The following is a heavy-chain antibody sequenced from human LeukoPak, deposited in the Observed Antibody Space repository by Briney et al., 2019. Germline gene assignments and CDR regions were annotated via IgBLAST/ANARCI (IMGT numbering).Heavy chain of an antibody. J-gene: IGHJ5*02. CDR3: ERDFGPTLRFGEFQNWFDP. CDR1: GYTFTSYY. Sequence: ASVKVSCKASGYTFTSYYMHWVRQAPGQGLEWMGIINPSGCSTSYAQKFQGRVTMTRDTSTSTVYMELSSLRSEDTDVSSCERDFGPTLRFGEFQNWFDPWGQGTLVTVSS. CDR2: INPSGCST. V-gene: IGHV1-46*01. D-gene: IGHD3-10*01.